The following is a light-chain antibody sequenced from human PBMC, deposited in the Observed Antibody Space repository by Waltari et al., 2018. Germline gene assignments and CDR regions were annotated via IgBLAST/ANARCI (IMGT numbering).Light chain of an antibody. CDR2: GAA. J-gene: IGKJ2*02. Sequence: EVVMTQSPATLSVSPGERVTLSCRASQSVTTNLAWYQQKPGQAPRLLIYGAATRATGVPARFSGSWSGTEFTLTISSLQSEDLAVYYCQQYNNWPPCTFGQGTKLEIK. CDR1: QSVTTN. CDR3: QQYNNWPPCT. V-gene: IGKV3-15*01.